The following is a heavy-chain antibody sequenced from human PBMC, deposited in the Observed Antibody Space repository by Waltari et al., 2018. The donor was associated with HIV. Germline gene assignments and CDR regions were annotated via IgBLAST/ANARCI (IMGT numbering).Heavy chain of an antibody. CDR2: INPNSGGT. Sequence: QVQLVQSGAEVKKPGASVKVSCKASGYTFTGYYMHWVRQAPGQGLEWMGWINPNSGGTNYAQKVQGRGTMTRDTSISTAYMELSRLRSDDTAVYYCARDEAQVLRAMGYWGQGTLVTVSS. CDR3: ARDEAQVLRAMGY. D-gene: IGHD3-16*01. V-gene: IGHV1-2*02. J-gene: IGHJ4*02. CDR1: GYTFTGYY.